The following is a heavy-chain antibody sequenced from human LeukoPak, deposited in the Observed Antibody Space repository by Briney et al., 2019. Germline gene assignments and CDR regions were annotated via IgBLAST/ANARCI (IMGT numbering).Heavy chain of an antibody. V-gene: IGHV3-21*01. CDR3: ARDGVVGATAYYYYMDV. D-gene: IGHD1-26*01. CDR1: GFTFNRYN. CDR2: ISSSTSYI. Sequence: GGSLRLSCAASGFTFNRYNMNGVGRAPAKGLEGVSSISSSTSYIYYEDSVKGRFTISRDNAKNSLYLQMNSLRAEDTAVYYCARDGVVGATAYYYYMDVWGKGTTVTVSS. J-gene: IGHJ6*03.